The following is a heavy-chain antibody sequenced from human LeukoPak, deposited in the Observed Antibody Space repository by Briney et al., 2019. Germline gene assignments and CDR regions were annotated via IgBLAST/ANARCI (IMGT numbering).Heavy chain of an antibody. CDR2: ISVAGGST. J-gene: IGHJ4*02. D-gene: IGHD1-26*01. Sequence: GSLRLSCAASAFTFSSYGRSWVRQAPGKGLEWVSSISVAGGSTYYPDSVKCRFTSSRDNSKNTLYLQMNSLRAEATAVYYCAKEDAGSYSNYFDYWGQGTLVTVSS. CDR3: AKEDAGSYSNYFDY. V-gene: IGHV3-23*01. CDR1: AFTFSSYG.